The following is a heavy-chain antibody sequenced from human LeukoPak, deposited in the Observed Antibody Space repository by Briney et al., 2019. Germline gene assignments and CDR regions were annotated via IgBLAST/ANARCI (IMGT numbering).Heavy chain of an antibody. V-gene: IGHV4-39*01. D-gene: IGHD5-18*01. Sequence: TSGTLSLTCTVSGGSISSSSYYWGWIRQPPGKGLEWIGSIYYSGSTYYNPSLKSRVTISVDTSKNQFSLKLSSVTAADTAVYYCARHVYSYGHYYFDYWGQGTLVTVSS. CDR3: ARHVYSYGHYYFDY. CDR2: IYYSGST. J-gene: IGHJ4*02. CDR1: GGSISSSSYY.